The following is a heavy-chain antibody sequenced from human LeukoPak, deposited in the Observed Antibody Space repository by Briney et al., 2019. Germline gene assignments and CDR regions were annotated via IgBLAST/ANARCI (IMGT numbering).Heavy chain of an antibody. Sequence: SETLSLTCTVSGGSISSSSYYWGWIRQPPGKGLEWIGSIYYSGSTYYNPSLKSRVTISVDTSKNQFSLKLSSVTAADTAVYYCARASGPSSVGKKAVAGGFDYWGQGTLVTVSS. V-gene: IGHV4-39*07. CDR3: ARASGPSSVGKKAVAGGFDY. CDR2: IYYSGST. CDR1: GGSISSSSYY. D-gene: IGHD6-19*01. J-gene: IGHJ4*02.